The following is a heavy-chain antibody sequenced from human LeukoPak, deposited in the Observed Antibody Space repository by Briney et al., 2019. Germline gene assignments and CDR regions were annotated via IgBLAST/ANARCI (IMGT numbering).Heavy chain of an antibody. V-gene: IGHV1-46*01. CDR2: INPSGGST. CDR3: ARATLVTAIQEWFDP. CDR1: GYTFTSYY. D-gene: IGHD2-21*02. J-gene: IGHJ5*02. Sequence: ASVKVSCKASGYTFTSYYMHWVRQAPGQGLEWMGIINPSGGSTSYAQKLQGRVTMTRDTSTSTVYMELSSLRSEDTAVYYCARATLVTAIQEWFDPWGQGTLVTVSS.